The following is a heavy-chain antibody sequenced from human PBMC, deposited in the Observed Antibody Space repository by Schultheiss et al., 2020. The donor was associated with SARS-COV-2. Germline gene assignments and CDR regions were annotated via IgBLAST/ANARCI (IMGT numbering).Heavy chain of an antibody. CDR1: GFTFSDYY. CDR2: ISSSGSTI. Sequence: GESLKISCAASGFTFSDYYMSWIRQAPGKGLEWVSYISSSGSTIYYADSVKGRFTISRDNAKNSLYLQMNSLRAEDTAVYFCARDSLEYSYGDDYWGQGTLVTVSS. V-gene: IGHV3-11*04. CDR3: ARDSLEYSYGDDY. D-gene: IGHD5-18*01. J-gene: IGHJ4*02.